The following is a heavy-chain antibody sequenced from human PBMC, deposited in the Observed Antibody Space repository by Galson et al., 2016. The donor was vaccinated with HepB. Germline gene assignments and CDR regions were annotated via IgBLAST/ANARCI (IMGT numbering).Heavy chain of an antibody. Sequence: SLRLSCAASGFRFTYYGLHWVRQAPGKGLEWVAVISYDGNKEYYADSVKGRFTIFRDNPKTTVYLEMNSLRVEGTAVYYCAKDSILGATAGFYGIDVWGQGTTVTVSS. CDR2: ISYDGNKE. CDR1: GFRFTYYG. J-gene: IGHJ6*02. D-gene: IGHD1-26*01. CDR3: AKDSILGATAGFYGIDV. V-gene: IGHV3-30*18.